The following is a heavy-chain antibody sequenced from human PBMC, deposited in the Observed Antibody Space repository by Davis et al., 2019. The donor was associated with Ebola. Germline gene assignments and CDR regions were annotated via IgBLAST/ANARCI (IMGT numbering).Heavy chain of an antibody. Sequence: PGGSLRLSCAASGFTFSSYTMNWVRQAPGKGLEWVSSISISSSYIYYADSVRGRFTISRDNAKNSLYLHMNSLRAEDTAVYFCARDPGMYQHWSDPWGQGTLVTVSS. CDR1: GFTFSSYT. J-gene: IGHJ5*02. CDR3: ARDPGMYQHWSDP. D-gene: IGHD2-2*01. V-gene: IGHV3-21*04. CDR2: ISISSSYI.